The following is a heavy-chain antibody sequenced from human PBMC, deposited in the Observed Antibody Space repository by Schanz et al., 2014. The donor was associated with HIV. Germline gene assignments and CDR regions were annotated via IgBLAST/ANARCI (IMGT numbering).Heavy chain of an antibody. V-gene: IGHV3-23*01. D-gene: IGHD1-26*01. Sequence: EVQLLQSGGGSVQPGGSLTLTCAASGFTFSNYAMRWIRQAPGQGLEWVSGISASGGATYYTDPVKGRFTISRDNSKNTLYLQMKRLRVEDTALYYCARRGNQSPTKGGCVDYWGQGTLVTV. CDR2: ISASGGAT. J-gene: IGHJ4*02. CDR1: GFTFSNYA. CDR3: ARRGNQSPTKGGCVDY.